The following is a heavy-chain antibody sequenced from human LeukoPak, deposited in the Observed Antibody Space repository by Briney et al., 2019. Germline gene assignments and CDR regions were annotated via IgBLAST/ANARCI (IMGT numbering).Heavy chain of an antibody. V-gene: IGHV4-59*08. CDR1: GGYISSYY. CDR2: IYYSGST. CDR3: ARVTHYYDSGSYPY. D-gene: IGHD3-10*01. Sequence: SETLSLTCTVSGGYISSYYWSWIRQPPGKGLEWLGYIYYSGSTHYNPSLKSRLTISVDTSKNQFSLTLNSVTAADTAVYYCARVTHYYDSGSYPYWGQGTLVIVSS. J-gene: IGHJ4*02.